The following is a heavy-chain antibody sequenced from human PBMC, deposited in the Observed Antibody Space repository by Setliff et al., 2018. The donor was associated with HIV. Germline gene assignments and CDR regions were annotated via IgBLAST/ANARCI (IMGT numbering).Heavy chain of an antibody. CDR3: ARAHRDARNHREEDY. Sequence: ASVKVSCKASGYTFTSYAMHWVRQAPGQRLEWMGWIVPIVGVIRYAQKFQGRVTITTDASTTTVYLEMTSLSSEDTATYYCARAHRDARNHREEDYWGQGTLVTVSS. CDR1: GYTFTSYA. CDR2: IVPIVGVI. J-gene: IGHJ4*02. D-gene: IGHD1-26*01. V-gene: IGHV1-3*01.